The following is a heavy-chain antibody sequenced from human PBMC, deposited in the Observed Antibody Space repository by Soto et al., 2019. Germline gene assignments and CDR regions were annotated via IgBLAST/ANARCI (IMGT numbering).Heavy chain of an antibody. V-gene: IGHV4-61*01. D-gene: IGHD3-16*01. CDR1: GDSVTSVNYF. Sequence: KASETLSLTCAVSGDSVTSVNYFWTWLRQPPGGGLEWIGYNSNSGISKYNPSLKSRVAISKATSQNQFSLTPLSVTAAAAAVYFCAGGEGNSDYEYHFDTWGQGALVTVSS. CDR2: NSNSGIS. CDR3: AGGEGNSDYEYHFDT. J-gene: IGHJ4*02.